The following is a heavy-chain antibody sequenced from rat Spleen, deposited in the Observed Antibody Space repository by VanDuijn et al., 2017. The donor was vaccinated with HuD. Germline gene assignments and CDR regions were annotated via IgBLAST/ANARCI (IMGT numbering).Heavy chain of an antibody. CDR3: TTEATRAYFDY. J-gene: IGHJ2*01. CDR1: GFTFSNSA. D-gene: IGHD1-4*01. CDR2: INYDGSST. V-gene: IGHV5-20*01. Sequence: EVQLVESDGGLVQPGRSLKLSCAASGFTFSNSAMAWVRQAPTKGLEWVATINYDGSSTYYRDSVKGRFTISRNNAKSSLYLHMDSLRSEDTATYYCTTEATRAYFDYWGQGVMVTVSS.